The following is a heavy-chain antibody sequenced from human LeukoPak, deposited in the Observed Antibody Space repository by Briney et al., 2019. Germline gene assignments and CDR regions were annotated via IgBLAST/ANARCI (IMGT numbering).Heavy chain of an antibody. Sequence: ASVKVSCKVSGYTLTELSMHWVRQAPGKGLEWMGGFDPEDGETIYAQKFQSRVTMTEDTSTDTAYMELSSLRSEDTAVYYCAAFGVVIFSADLDYWGQGTLVTVSS. CDR3: AAFGVVIFSADLDY. V-gene: IGHV1-24*01. CDR1: GYTLTELS. J-gene: IGHJ4*02. D-gene: IGHD3-3*01. CDR2: FDPEDGET.